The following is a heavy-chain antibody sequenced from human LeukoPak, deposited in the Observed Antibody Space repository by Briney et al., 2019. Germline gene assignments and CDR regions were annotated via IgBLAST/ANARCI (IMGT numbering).Heavy chain of an antibody. J-gene: IGHJ4*02. CDR2: ISYDGSNK. CDR3: AKDRTAGYDGLVDY. D-gene: IGHD5-12*01. V-gene: IGHV3-30*18. Sequence: GGSLRLSCAASGFTFSNYGMHWVRQAPGKGLEWVAVISYDGSNKYYTDSVKGRFTTSRDNSKNTLYLQMNSLRAEDTAVYYCAKDRTAGYDGLVDYWGQGTLVTVSS. CDR1: GFTFSNYG.